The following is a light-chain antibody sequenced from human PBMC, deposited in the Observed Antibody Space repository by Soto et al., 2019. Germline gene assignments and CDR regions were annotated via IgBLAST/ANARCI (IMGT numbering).Light chain of an antibody. CDR1: DSFSISS. Sequence: IVLTQSPGTLSLSPGERATLSCRASDSFSISSLAWYQQRSGQAPRLLIYGASTRATGIPDRFSGSGSGTDFTLTISRLEPEDSAVYFCQQWGNSPRVTFGGGTKVEIK. CDR3: QQWGNSPRVT. V-gene: IGKV3-20*01. CDR2: GAS. J-gene: IGKJ4*01.